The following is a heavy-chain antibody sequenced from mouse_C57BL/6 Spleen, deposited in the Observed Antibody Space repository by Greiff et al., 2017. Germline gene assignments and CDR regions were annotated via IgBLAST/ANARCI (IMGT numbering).Heavy chain of an antibody. CDR2: ISSGSSTI. J-gene: IGHJ4*01. Sequence: EVQLVESGGGLVKPGGSLKLSCAASGFTFSDYGMHWVRQAPEKGLEWVAYISSGSSTIYYAEQVKGRFTISRDNAKNTLFLQMTSLRYEDTAMYYCARKHVVDYAMDYWGQGTSVTVSS. D-gene: IGHD1-1*02. CDR1: GFTFSDYG. V-gene: IGHV5-17*01. CDR3: ARKHVVDYAMDY.